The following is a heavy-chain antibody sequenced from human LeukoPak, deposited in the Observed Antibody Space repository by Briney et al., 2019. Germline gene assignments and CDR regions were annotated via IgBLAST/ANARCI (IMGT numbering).Heavy chain of an antibody. CDR3: ARDRFTFGGVIAIDP. Sequence: GGSLRLSCAASGFTFSSYSMNWVRQAPGKGLEWVSSISSSSSYIYYADSVKGRFTISRDNSKNTLYLQMNSLRAEDTAVYYCARDRFTFGGVIAIDPWGQGTLVTVSS. CDR1: GFTFSSYS. D-gene: IGHD3-16*01. V-gene: IGHV3-21*01. J-gene: IGHJ5*02. CDR2: ISSSSSYI.